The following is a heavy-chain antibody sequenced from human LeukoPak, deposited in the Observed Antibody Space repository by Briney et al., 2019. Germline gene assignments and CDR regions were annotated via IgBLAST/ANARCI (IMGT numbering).Heavy chain of an antibody. CDR1: GYTFTSYG. CDR3: ARVRSSSWFGGGYFDY. D-gene: IGHD6-13*01. CDR2: ISAYNGNT. Sequence: GASVKVSCKASGYTFTSYGISWVRQAPGQGLEWVGWISAYNGNTNYAQKLQGRVTMTTDTSTSTAYMELRGLRSDDTAVYYCARVRSSSWFGGGYFDYWGQGTLVTVSS. V-gene: IGHV1-18*01. J-gene: IGHJ4*02.